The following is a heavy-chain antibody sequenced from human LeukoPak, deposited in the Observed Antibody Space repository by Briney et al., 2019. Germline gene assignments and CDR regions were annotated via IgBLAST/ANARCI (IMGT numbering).Heavy chain of an antibody. CDR1: GYSSTSYW. D-gene: IGHD2-21*02. CDR3: ARRAKAYCGGDCSLASDY. CDR2: IYPGDSDS. J-gene: IGHJ4*02. V-gene: IGHV5-51*01. Sequence: GESLKISCKGSGYSSTSYWIGWVRQMPGKGLEWMGIIYPGDSDSRYSPSFQGQVTISADKSISTAYLQWSSLGASDTAIYYCARRAKAYCGGDCSLASDYWGQGTLVTVSS.